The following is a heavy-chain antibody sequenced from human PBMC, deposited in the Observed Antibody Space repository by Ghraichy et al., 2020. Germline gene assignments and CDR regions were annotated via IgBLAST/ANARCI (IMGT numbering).Heavy chain of an antibody. V-gene: IGHV3-7*01. CDR2: IKPDGSEK. J-gene: IGHJ4*02. CDR3: AREGYYDILTGYLNY. D-gene: IGHD3-9*01. CDR1: GFTFSSYW. Sequence: GGSLRLSCAVSGFTFSSYWMSWVRQAPGKGLEWMANIKPDGSEKYYVDSVKGRFTISRDNTKNSLYLQMNSLRVEDTAVYYCAREGYYDILTGYLNYWGQGTLVTVSS.